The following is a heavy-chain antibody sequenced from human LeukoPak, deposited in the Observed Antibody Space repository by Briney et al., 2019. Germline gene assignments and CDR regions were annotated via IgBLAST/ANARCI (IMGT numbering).Heavy chain of an antibody. J-gene: IGHJ4*02. CDR1: GYAFTGYY. D-gene: IGHD6-13*01. Sequence: ASVKVSCKASGYAFTGYYMHWVRQAPGQGLEWMGRINPNSGGTNYAQKFQGRVTMTRDTSISTAYMELSRLRSDDTAVYYCASWSRYSSSFDYWGQGTLVTVSS. CDR3: ASWSRYSSSFDY. CDR2: INPNSGGT. V-gene: IGHV1-2*06.